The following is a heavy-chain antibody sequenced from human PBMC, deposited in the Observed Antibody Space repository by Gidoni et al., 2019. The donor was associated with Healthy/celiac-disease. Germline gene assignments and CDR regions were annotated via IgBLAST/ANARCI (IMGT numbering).Heavy chain of an antibody. J-gene: IGHJ4*02. CDR3: AKAYDSSGYYPGDY. V-gene: IGHV3-9*01. CDR2: ISWNSGSI. CDR1: GATFADYA. D-gene: IGHD3-22*01. Sequence: EVQLVASGGGLVQPVRSLRHSCAASGATFADYAMHWVRQAPGKGLEWVSGISWNSGSIGYADSVKGQFTISRDNAKNSLYLQMNILRAEDTALYYCAKAYDSSGYYPGDYWGQGTLVTVSS.